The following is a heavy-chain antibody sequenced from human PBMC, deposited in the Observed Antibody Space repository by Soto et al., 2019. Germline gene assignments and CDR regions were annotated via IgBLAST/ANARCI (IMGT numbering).Heavy chain of an antibody. D-gene: IGHD6-19*01. CDR3: AKGNGQWPNWFDP. CDR2: ISYDGSNK. V-gene: IGHV3-30*18. J-gene: IGHJ5*02. CDR1: GFTFSSYG. Sequence: ESGGGVVQPGRSLRLSCAASGFTFSSYGMHWVRQAPGKGLEWVAVISYDGSNKYYADSVKGRFTFSRDNSKNTLYLQMNSLRAEDTAVYYCAKGNGQWPNWFDPWGQGTLVTVSS.